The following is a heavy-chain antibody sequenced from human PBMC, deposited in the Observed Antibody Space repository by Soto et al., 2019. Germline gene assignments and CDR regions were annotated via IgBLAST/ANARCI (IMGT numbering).Heavy chain of an antibody. CDR3: AIATRGAYNYGDR. Sequence: EVQLVESGGGLVQPGGSLRLSCAASGFTFSTSWMSWVRQLPGKGLESVANIKQDGSQQYYVDSVRGRFTISRDNTKNSLYLQMNSLRVDDTAIYYCAIATRGAYNYGDRWGQGTLVTVSS. CDR1: GFTFSTSW. D-gene: IGHD3-16*01. CDR2: IKQDGSQQ. J-gene: IGHJ5*02. V-gene: IGHV3-7*01.